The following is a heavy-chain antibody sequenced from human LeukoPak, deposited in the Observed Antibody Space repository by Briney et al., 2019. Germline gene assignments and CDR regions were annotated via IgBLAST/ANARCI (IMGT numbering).Heavy chain of an antibody. CDR1: GYTFTSYD. CDR3: ARGAVLEGDWFDP. D-gene: IGHD4/OR15-4a*01. V-gene: IGHV1-8*01. CDR2: MNPNSGNT. Sequence: GASVKVSCKASGYTFTSYDINWVRQATGQGLEWMGWMNPNSGNTGYAQKFQGRVTMTRNTSISTAYMELSSLRSEGTAVYYCARGAVLEGDWFDPWGQGTLVTVSS. J-gene: IGHJ5*02.